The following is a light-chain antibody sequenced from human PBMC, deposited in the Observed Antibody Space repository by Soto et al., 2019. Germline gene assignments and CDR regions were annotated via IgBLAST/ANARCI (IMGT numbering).Light chain of an antibody. CDR1: SSDVGGYNY. Sequence: QSALTQPRSVSGSPGQSVTISCTGTSSDVGGYNYVSWYQQYPGKAPRLMIYDVTKRPSGVPDRFSGSKSGNTASLTISGLQAEDEADYFCCSYGGNSYAGGSNVAFGGGTKLTVL. CDR2: DVT. CDR3: CSYGGNSYAGGSNVA. V-gene: IGLV2-11*01. J-gene: IGLJ2*01.